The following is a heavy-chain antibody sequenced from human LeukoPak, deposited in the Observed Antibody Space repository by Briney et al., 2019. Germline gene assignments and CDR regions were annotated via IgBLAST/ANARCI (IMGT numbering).Heavy chain of an antibody. V-gene: IGHV5-51*01. CDR1: GYSFTSYW. J-gene: IGHJ4*02. D-gene: IGHD3-10*01. CDR2: IYPGDSDT. CDR3: ARRSEGGSGTAYFDY. Sequence: GESLKISCKGSGYSFTSYWIGWVRQMPGKGLEWMGIIYPGDSDTRYSPSFQGQVTISADKSISTAYLQWSSLKASDTAMYYCARRSEGGSGTAYFDYWGQGTLVSVSS.